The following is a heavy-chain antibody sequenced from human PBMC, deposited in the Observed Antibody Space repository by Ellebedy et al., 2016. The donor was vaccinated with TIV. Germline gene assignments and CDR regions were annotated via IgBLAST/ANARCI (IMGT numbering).Heavy chain of an antibody. Sequence: ASVKVSCXASGYTFTSYGIRWVRQAPGQGLEWMGWISAYNGNTNYAQKLQGRVTMTTDTSTSPAYMELRSLRSDDTAVYYCARGSRSYRGTIFHHYYYYGMDVWGQGTTVTVSS. CDR3: ARGSRSYRGTIFHHYYYYGMDV. V-gene: IGHV1-18*01. D-gene: IGHD3-3*01. J-gene: IGHJ6*02. CDR1: GYTFTSYG. CDR2: ISAYNGNT.